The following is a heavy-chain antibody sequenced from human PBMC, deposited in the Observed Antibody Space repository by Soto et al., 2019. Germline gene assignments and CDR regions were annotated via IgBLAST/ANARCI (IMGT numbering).Heavy chain of an antibody. Sequence: QVQLVESGGGVVQPGRSLRLSCAASGFTFSSYGMHWVRQAPGTGLEWVAVISYDGSNTYYADSVKGRFTISRDNSKNTLYLQMNSLRAEDTAVYYCARSPYSVSYLAYFDYWGQGTLVTVSS. V-gene: IGHV3-30*03. D-gene: IGHD1-26*01. J-gene: IGHJ4*02. CDR1: GFTFSSYG. CDR3: ARSPYSVSYLAYFDY. CDR2: ISYDGSNT.